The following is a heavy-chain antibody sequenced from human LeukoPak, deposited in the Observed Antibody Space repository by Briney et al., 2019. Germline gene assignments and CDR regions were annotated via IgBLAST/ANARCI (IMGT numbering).Heavy chain of an antibody. D-gene: IGHD3-10*01. J-gene: IGHJ4*02. CDR1: GGSISSYY. Sequence: PSETLSLTCTVSGGSISSYYWSWIRQPPGKGLEWIGYIYYSGSTNYNPSLKSRVTISVDTSKNQFSLKLSSVTAADTAVYYCARGAYGSGSYYIDYWGQGTLVTVSS. V-gene: IGHV4-59*01. CDR2: IYYSGST. CDR3: ARGAYGSGSYYIDY.